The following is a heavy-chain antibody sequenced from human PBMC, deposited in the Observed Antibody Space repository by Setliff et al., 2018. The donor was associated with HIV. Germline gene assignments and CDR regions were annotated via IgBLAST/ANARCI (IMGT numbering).Heavy chain of an antibody. V-gene: IGHV4-61*09. Sequence: PSETLSLTCTVSGGSISSGSYYWSWIRQPAGEGLEWIGQIHTTGTTNCNPSLKSRLTIFMDTSKSQLSLWLSSVTAADTATYYCARGQYNSGYYGEPSSYYFDSWDQGTLVTVSS. D-gene: IGHD5-12*01. CDR2: IHTTGTT. J-gene: IGHJ4*02. CDR3: ARGQYNSGYYGEPSSYYFDS. CDR1: GGSISSGSYY.